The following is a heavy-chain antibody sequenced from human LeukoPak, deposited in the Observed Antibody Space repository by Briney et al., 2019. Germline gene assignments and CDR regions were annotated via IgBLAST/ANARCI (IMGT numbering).Heavy chain of an antibody. V-gene: IGHV1-2*02. CDR2: INPNSGGT. J-gene: IGHJ3*02. CDR1: GYTFTGHY. D-gene: IGHD3-22*01. CDR3: ARGYYDSSGYYAFDI. Sequence: GASVKVSCKASGYTFTGHYIHWVRQAPGQGLEWMGWINPNSGGTNYAQKFQGRVTMTRDTSISTAYMELSRLRFDDTAMYYCARGYYDSSGYYAFDIWGQGTMVTVSS.